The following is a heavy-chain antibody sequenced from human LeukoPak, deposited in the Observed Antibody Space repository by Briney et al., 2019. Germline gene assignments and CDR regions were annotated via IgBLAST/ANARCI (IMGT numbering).Heavy chain of an antibody. CDR3: ARAGKTVSYFFDY. D-gene: IGHD4-17*01. J-gene: IGHJ4*02. Sequence: ASVKVSCKASDYTLTSYGFTWVRQAPGQGLEWMGWISAYNGNTNYAQNLQGRVTMTTDTSTSTAHMELRSLRSDDTAVYCCARAGKTVSYFFDYWGQGTLVTVSS. V-gene: IGHV1-18*01. CDR2: ISAYNGNT. CDR1: DYTLTSYG.